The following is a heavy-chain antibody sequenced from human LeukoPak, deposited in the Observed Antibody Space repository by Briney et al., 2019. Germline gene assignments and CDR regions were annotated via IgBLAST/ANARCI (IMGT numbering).Heavy chain of an antibody. Sequence: GGSLRLSCAASGFTFSTYAMHWVRQAPGKGLEWVAIVSYDVNTKYYADSVKGRFTISRDNSENTLYLEMNSLRAEDTAVYFCARRPTCSGGTCYGLDVGGKGTTVTVSS. V-gene: IGHV3-30-3*01. CDR2: VSYDVNTK. CDR1: GFTFSTYA. J-gene: IGHJ6*04. D-gene: IGHD2-15*01. CDR3: ARRPTCSGGTCYGLDV.